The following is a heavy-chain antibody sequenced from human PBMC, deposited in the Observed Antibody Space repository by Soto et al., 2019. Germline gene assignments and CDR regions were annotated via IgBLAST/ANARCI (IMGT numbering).Heavy chain of an antibody. J-gene: IGHJ4*02. CDR3: ARVISGIYFGHAYYFDY. CDR2: INPNSGGT. Sequence: ASVKVSCKASGYTFSGHYLHWVRPAPGQVLEWMGWINPNSGGTNYAQKFQAWVTMTRDTSISTVYMYLRRLRSDDTAVYYCARVISGIYFGHAYYFDYWGQGTLVTVS. CDR1: GYTFSGHY. V-gene: IGHV1-2*04. D-gene: IGHD1-26*01.